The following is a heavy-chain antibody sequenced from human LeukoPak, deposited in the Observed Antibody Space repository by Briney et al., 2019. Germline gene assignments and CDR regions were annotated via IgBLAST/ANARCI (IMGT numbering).Heavy chain of an antibody. CDR1: GFTFSDYY. D-gene: IGHD1-26*01. Sequence: GGSLRLSCAASGFTFSDYYMSWIRQAPGKGLEWVSYISSSSSYKKYADSVRGRFTNSRDNAKNSLYLQMNSLRAEDTAVYYCVRDREETSGCYYGMDVWGQGTTVTVSS. CDR3: VRDREETSGCYYGMDV. J-gene: IGHJ6*02. V-gene: IGHV3-11*06. CDR2: ISSSSSYK.